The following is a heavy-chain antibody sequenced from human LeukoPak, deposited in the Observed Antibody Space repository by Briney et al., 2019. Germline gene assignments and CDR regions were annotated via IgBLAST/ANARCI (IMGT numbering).Heavy chain of an antibody. D-gene: IGHD1-7*01. CDR2: VFTRGTT. CDR1: GGSISSGSYY. CDR3: ARMRGTLARYYYYMDV. Sequence: SQTLSLTCTVSGGSISSGSYYWNWIRQPAGKRLEWLGHVFTRGTTNYNASLEGRLTISLDTARNQFSLKLSSVTAADTAAYYCARMRGTLARYYYYMDVWGKGTTVTISS. V-gene: IGHV4-61*09. J-gene: IGHJ6*03.